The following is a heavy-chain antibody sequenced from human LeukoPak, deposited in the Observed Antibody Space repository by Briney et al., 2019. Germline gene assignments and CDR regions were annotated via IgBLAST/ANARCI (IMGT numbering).Heavy chain of an antibody. CDR2: ISSNGGST. J-gene: IGHJ4*02. V-gene: IGHV3-64*01. CDR3: ARALNYDILTGYRDY. D-gene: IGHD3-9*01. Sequence: GGSLRLSCAASGFTFSSYAMHWVRQAPGKGLEYVSAISSNGGSTYYANSVKGRFTISRDNSKNTLYLQMGSLRAEDMAVYYCARALNYDILTGYRDYWGQGTLVTVSS. CDR1: GFTFSSYA.